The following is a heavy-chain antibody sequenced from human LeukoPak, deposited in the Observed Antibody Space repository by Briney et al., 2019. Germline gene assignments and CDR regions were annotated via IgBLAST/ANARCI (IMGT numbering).Heavy chain of an antibody. J-gene: IGHJ4*02. CDR3: ARGPGIAVAGTGAFDY. CDR1: RFTFSNYA. V-gene: IGHV3-30*09. D-gene: IGHD6-19*01. CDR2: ISYDGSNK. Sequence: PGGSLRLSCAASRFTFSNYAMHWVRQAPGKGLEWVAVISYDGSNKYYADSVKGRFAISRDNSKNTLYLQMNSLRAEDTAVYYCARGPGIAVAGTGAFDYWGQGTLVTVSS.